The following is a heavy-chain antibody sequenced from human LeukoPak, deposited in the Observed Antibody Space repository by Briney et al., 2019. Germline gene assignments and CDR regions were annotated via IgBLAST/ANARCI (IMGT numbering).Heavy chain of an antibody. J-gene: IGHJ6*03. CDR3: ARQYYYYYYMDV. CDR1: GGSISSYY. V-gene: IGHV4-59*08. Sequence: PSETLSLTCTVSGGSISSYYWSWIRQPPGKGLEWIGYIYYSGSTNYNPSLKSRVTISVDTSKNQFSLKLSSVTAAVTAVYYCARQYYYYYYMDVWGKGTTVTVSS. CDR2: IYYSGST.